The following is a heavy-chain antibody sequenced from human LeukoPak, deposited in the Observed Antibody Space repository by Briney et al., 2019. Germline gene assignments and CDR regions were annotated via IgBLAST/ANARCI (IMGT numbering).Heavy chain of an antibody. CDR1: GYTFTSYG. D-gene: IGHD3-22*01. CDR2: ISAYNGNT. CDR3: ARDPRVSTYYYDSSGYPDDAFDI. V-gene: IGHV1-18*01. J-gene: IGHJ3*02. Sequence: GASVKVSCKASGYTFTSYGISWVRQAPGQGLEWMGWISAYNGNTNYAQKLKGRVTMTTDTSTSTAYMELRCLGSGYTAVYYCARDPRVSTYYYDSSGYPDDAFDIWGQGTMVTVSS.